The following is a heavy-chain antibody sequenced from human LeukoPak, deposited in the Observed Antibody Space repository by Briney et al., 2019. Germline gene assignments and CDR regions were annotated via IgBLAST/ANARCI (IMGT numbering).Heavy chain of an antibody. CDR2: ISYDGSNK. V-gene: IGHV3-30-3*01. CDR1: GFTFSNHA. J-gene: IGHJ1*01. D-gene: IGHD6-13*01. Sequence: PGGSLRLSCAASGFTFSNHAMNWVRQAPGKGLEWVAVISYDGSNKYYADSVKGRFTISRDNSKNTLYLQMNSLRAEDTAVYYCARARWYELPEYFQHWGQGTLVTVSS. CDR3: ARARWYELPEYFQH.